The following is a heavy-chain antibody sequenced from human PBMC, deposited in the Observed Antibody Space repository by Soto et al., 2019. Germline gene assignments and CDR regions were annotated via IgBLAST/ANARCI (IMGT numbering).Heavy chain of an antibody. CDR1: GYTFTSYD. D-gene: IGHD1-20*01. V-gene: IGHV1-8*01. CDR2: MNPNSGNT. Sequence: QVQLVQSGAEVKKPGASVKVSCKSSGYTFTSYDINWVRQATGQGLEWMGWMNPNSGNTGYAQKFQGRVTMTRNTSISTAYTELSSLRSEDTAVYYCAGELTGRGAFDIWGQGTRVTVSS. CDR3: AGELTGRGAFDI. J-gene: IGHJ3*02.